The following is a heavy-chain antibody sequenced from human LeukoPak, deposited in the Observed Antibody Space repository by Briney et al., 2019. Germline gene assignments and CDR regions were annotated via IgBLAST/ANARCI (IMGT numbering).Heavy chain of an antibody. CDR1: GFSFSSYG. J-gene: IGHJ4*02. D-gene: IGHD2-15*01. CDR3: AKCSAGNCDIDY. V-gene: IGHV3-30*02. CDR2: IWFDGSQT. Sequence: GGSLRLSCAASGFSFSSYGMHWLRQAPGKGLEWLTFIWFDGSQTYYADSVKGRFTISRDNSKNTLYLQMNSLRTEDTAMYYCAKCSAGNCDIDYWGQGTLVTVSS.